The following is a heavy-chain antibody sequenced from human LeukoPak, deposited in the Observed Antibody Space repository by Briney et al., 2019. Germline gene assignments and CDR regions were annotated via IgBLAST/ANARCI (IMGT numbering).Heavy chain of an antibody. CDR3: ARDRSGRRITIFGVGYYMDV. CDR2: ISSSSSTI. CDR1: GFTFSSYS. Sequence: GGSLRLSCAASGFTFSSYSMNWVRQAPGKGLEWVSYISSSSSTIYYADSVKGRFTISRDNAKNSLYLQMNSLRAEDTAVYYCARDRSGRRITIFGVGYYMDVWGKGTTVTVSS. V-gene: IGHV3-48*01. J-gene: IGHJ6*03. D-gene: IGHD3-3*01.